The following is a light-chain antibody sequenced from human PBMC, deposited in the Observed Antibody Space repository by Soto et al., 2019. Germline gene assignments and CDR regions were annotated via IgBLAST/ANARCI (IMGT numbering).Light chain of an antibody. CDR1: QSISNY. Sequence: EIVLTQSPATLSLSPGERATLSCRASQSISNYLAWYQQKPGQAPRLLIYDASNRATGIPARFSGGGSGTDFTLTISSLGPEDFAVYYCQQRSDWVTFGGGTKVEIK. V-gene: IGKV3-11*01. J-gene: IGKJ4*01. CDR2: DAS. CDR3: QQRSDWVT.